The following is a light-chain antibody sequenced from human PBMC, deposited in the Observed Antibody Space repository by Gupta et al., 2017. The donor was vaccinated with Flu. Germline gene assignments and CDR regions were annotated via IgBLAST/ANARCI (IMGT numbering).Light chain of an antibody. CDR2: GAS. J-gene: IGKJ1*01. CDR3: QQYGSSPRT. CDR1: QSISSIY. V-gene: IGKV3-20*01. Sequence: TVSTASSGTLSLSIRERATLSCRASQSISSIYLAWYQQKPGQAPRLLIYGASSRDTGIPDRFSGSGSGTDFTLTISRLEPEDFAVYYCQQYGSSPRTFGQGTKVEIK.